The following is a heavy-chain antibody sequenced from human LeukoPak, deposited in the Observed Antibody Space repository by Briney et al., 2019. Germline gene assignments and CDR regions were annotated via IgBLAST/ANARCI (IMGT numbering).Heavy chain of an antibody. CDR3: ARLSADYDYVWGSYRIGLDY. CDR2: ISSSSSYI. CDR1: GFTFSSYS. V-gene: IGHV3-21*01. J-gene: IGHJ4*02. Sequence: PGGSLRLSCAASGFTFSSYSMNWVRQAPGKGLEWVSSISSSSSYIYYADSVKGRFTISRDNAKNSLYLQMNSLRAEDTAVYYCARLSADYDYVWGSYRIGLDYWGQGTLVTVSS. D-gene: IGHD3-16*02.